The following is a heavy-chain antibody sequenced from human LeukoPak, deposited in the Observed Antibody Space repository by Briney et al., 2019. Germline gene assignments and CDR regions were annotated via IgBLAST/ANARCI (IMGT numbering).Heavy chain of an antibody. CDR2: INHSGST. V-gene: IGHV4-34*01. D-gene: IGHD2/OR15-2a*01. J-gene: IGHJ4*02. CDR3: ARRIVGYYFDY. CDR1: GGSFSGYY. Sequence: SETLSLTCAVYGGSFSGYYWSWIRQPPGKGLEWIGEINHSGSTNYNPSLKSRVTISVDTSKNQFSLKLSSVTAADTAVYYCARRIVGYYFDYWGQGTLVTVSS.